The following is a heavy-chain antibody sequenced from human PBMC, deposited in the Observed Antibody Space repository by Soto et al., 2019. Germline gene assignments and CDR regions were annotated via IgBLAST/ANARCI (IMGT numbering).Heavy chain of an antibody. J-gene: IGHJ6*02. CDR1: GYSFTSYW. CDR2: IYPGDSDT. V-gene: IGHV5-51*01. Sequence: GESLKISCKGSGYSFTSYWIGWVRQMPGKGLEWMGIIYPGDSDTRYSPSFQGQVTISADKSISTAYLQWSSLKASDTAMYYCARRGYCTNGVCYRYRMDVWGPGTSVTVSS. CDR3: ARRGYCTNGVCYRYRMDV. D-gene: IGHD2-8*01.